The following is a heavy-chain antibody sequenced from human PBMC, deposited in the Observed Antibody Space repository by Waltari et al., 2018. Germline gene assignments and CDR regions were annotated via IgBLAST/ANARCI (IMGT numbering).Heavy chain of an antibody. V-gene: IGHV3-30*01. J-gene: IGHJ4*02. CDR1: GVTFSSYA. CDR2: ISYDGSNK. CDR3: ARDQMATIGVGFDY. D-gene: IGHD5-12*01. Sequence: QVQLVESGGGVVQPGRSLRLSCAASGVTFSSYAMHWVRPAPGKGLEWVAVISYDGSNKYYADSVKGRFTISRDNSKNTLYLQMNSLRAEDTAVYYCARDQMATIGVGFDYWGQGTLVTVSS.